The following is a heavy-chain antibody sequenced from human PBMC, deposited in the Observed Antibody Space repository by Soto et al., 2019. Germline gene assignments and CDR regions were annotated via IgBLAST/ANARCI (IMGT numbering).Heavy chain of an antibody. V-gene: IGHV1-18*01. J-gene: IGHJ4*02. Sequence: QVQLVQSGAEVKKPGASVKVSCKASGYTFTSYGISWVRQAPGQGLEWMGWISAYNGNTNYAQKLQGRVTMTTDTSTSTAYMELRSLRSDDTAVYYCAREDLGYSSGWYGICDYWGQGTLVTVSS. CDR1: GYTFTSYG. CDR2: ISAYNGNT. CDR3: AREDLGYSSGWYGICDY. D-gene: IGHD6-19*01.